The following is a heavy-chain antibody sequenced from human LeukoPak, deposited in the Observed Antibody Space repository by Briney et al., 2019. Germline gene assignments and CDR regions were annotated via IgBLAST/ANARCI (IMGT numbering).Heavy chain of an antibody. Sequence: GESLKISCKGSGYSFTSYWIGWVRQMPGKGLEWMGIIYPGDSDTRYSPSFQGQVTISADKSISTAYLQWNSLKASDTATYYCARRGYCSGGSCYSNAFDIWGQGTMVTVSS. D-gene: IGHD2-15*01. CDR3: ARRGYCSGGSCYSNAFDI. CDR2: IYPGDSDT. V-gene: IGHV5-51*01. J-gene: IGHJ3*02. CDR1: GYSFTSYW.